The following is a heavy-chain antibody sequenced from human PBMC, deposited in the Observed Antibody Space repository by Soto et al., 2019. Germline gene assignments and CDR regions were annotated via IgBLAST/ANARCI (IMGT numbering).Heavy chain of an antibody. CDR3: ASGYYTQYYYYGMDV. Sequence: PGGSLRLSCAASGFSFSNYGMSWVRQPPGKGLEWVSTINNNGADTYYPDSVKGRFTISRDNSKNTLYLQMNSLRAEDTAVYYCASGYYTQYYYYGMDVWGQGTTVTVSS. CDR1: GFSFSNYG. J-gene: IGHJ6*02. V-gene: IGHV3-23*01. D-gene: IGHD3-3*01. CDR2: INNNGADT.